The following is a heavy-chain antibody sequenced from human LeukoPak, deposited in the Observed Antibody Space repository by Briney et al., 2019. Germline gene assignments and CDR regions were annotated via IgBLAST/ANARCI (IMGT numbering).Heavy chain of an antibody. CDR2: ISSSSSYI. D-gene: IGHD3-22*01. Sequence: PGGSLRLSCAASGFTVSDNYMTWVRQAPGKGLEWVSSISSSSSYIYYADSVKSRFTISRDNAKNSLYLQMNSLRAEDTAVYYCAREIKYYYDSSGYLRFDYWGQGTLVTVSS. CDR3: AREIKYYYDSSGYLRFDY. V-gene: IGHV3-21*01. CDR1: GFTVSDNY. J-gene: IGHJ4*02.